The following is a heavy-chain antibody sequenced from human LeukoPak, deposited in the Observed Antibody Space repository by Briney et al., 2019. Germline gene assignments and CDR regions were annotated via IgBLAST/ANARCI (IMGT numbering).Heavy chain of an antibody. Sequence: ASVKVSCKASGYTFTGYYMHWVRQAPGQGLEWMGIINPSGGSTSYAQKFQGRVTMTRDMSTSTVYMELSSLRSEDTAVYYCARGDLTARGAFDIWGQGTMVTVSS. CDR3: ARGDLTARGAFDI. CDR2: INPSGGST. V-gene: IGHV1-46*01. J-gene: IGHJ3*02. D-gene: IGHD3-9*01. CDR1: GYTFTGYY.